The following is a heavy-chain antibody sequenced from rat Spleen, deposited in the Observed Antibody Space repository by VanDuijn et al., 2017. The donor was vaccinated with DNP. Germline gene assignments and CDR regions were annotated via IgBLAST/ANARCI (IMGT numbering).Heavy chain of an antibody. J-gene: IGHJ2*01. CDR2: VSSDGSST. CDR1: GFTFSDYN. D-gene: IGHD1-3*01. CDR3: ARPNFGSPYYFDY. Sequence: EVQLVESGGGSAQPGRSLKLSCAASGFTFSDYNMAWVRQAPKKGLGWVAAVSSDGSSTYYRDSVKGRFTISRNNAKNTLYLQMDSLRSEDTATYYCARPNFGSPYYFDYWGQGVMVTVSS. V-gene: IGHV5-7*01.